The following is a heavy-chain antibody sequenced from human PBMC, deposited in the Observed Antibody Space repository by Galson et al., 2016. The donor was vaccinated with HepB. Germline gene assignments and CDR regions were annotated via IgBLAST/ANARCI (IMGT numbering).Heavy chain of an antibody. J-gene: IGHJ6*04. CDR1: GFTFSSYG. Sequence: SLRLSCAASGFTFSSYGMRWVRQAPGKGLLWVSSISSRSTDIYYEDSVKGRFTISRDNAKKSLYLQMNSLRVEDAAVYYCARDRDYAYYGMDLWGKGTTVTVSS. V-gene: IGHV3-21*01. CDR3: ARDRDYAYYGMDL. CDR2: ISSRSTDI.